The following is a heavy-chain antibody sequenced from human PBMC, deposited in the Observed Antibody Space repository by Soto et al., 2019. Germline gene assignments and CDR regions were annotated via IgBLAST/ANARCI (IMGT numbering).Heavy chain of an antibody. CDR3: ARCLRYCTNGVCYFDAFDI. CDR2: IIPIFGTA. J-gene: IGHJ3*02. CDR1: GGTFSSYA. Sequence: SVKVSCKASGGTFSSYAISWVRQAPGQGLEWMGGIIPIFGTANYAQKFQGRVTITADESTSTAYMELSSLRSEDTAVYYCARCLRYCTNGVCYFDAFDIWGQGTMVPVSS. V-gene: IGHV1-69*13. D-gene: IGHD2-8*01.